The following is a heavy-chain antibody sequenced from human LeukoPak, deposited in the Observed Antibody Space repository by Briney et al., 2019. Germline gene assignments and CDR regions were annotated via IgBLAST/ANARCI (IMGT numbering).Heavy chain of an antibody. V-gene: IGHV3-11*01. D-gene: IGHD6-13*01. CDR1: GFTFSDYY. CDR3: ARDGIAAAGRNRRYYFDY. CDR2: ISSSGSTI. Sequence: GGSLRLSCAASGFTFSDYYMSWIRQAPGKGLEWVSYISSSGSTIYYADSVKGRFTISRDNAKNSLYLQMNSLRAEDTAVYYCARDGIAAAGRNRRYYFDYWGQGTLVTVSS. J-gene: IGHJ4*02.